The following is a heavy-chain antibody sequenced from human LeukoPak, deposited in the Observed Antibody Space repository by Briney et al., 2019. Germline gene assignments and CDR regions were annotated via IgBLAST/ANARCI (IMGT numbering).Heavy chain of an antibody. CDR3: ARDRGGGYYDY. V-gene: IGHV3-33*08. CDR2: IWYDGSNK. Sequence: PGGSLRLSCAGSGFTFNNAWMTWVRQAPGKGLEWVAVIWYDGSNKYYAESVKGRFTISRDNSKNTLYLQMNSLRAEDTAVYYCARDRGGGYYDYWGQGTLVTVSS. D-gene: IGHD3-16*01. CDR1: GFTFNNAW. J-gene: IGHJ4*02.